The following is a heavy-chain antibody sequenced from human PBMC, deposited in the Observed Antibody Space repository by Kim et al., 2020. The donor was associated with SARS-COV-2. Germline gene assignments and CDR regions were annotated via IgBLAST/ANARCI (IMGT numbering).Heavy chain of an antibody. V-gene: IGHV4-59*08. CDR1: GGSISSYY. CDR2: IYYSGST. D-gene: IGHD3-3*01. J-gene: IGHJ4*02. Sequence: SETLSLTCNVSGGSISSYYWSWIRQPPGKGLEWIGYIYYSGSTNYNPSLKSRVTISVDTSKNQFSLKLRSVTDADTAVYYCAIYDFWSGNNKFDYWGQGTLLPVSS. CDR3: AIYDFWSGNNKFDY.